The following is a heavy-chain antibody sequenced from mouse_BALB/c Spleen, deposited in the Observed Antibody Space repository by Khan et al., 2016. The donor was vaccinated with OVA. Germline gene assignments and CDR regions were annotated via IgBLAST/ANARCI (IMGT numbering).Heavy chain of an antibody. CDR3: ARTARIKY. Sequence: EVQLQESGPGLVKPSQSLSLTCTVTGYSITSGYGWNWIRQFPGSKLELMGYISYSGSTNYNPSLKSRISITRDTSKNQSFLQMNSVTTEDTATXYCARTARIKYWGQGTTLTVSS. J-gene: IGHJ2*01. D-gene: IGHD1-2*01. CDR2: ISYSGST. V-gene: IGHV3-2*02. CDR1: GYSITSGYG.